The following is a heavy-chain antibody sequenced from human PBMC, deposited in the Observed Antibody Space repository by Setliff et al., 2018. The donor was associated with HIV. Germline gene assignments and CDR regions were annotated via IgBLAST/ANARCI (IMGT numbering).Heavy chain of an antibody. CDR1: GYTFTSYA. V-gene: IGHV1-3*01. CDR3: ARDSLPYYYGSGTDSFGI. J-gene: IGHJ3*02. D-gene: IGHD3-10*01. Sequence: ASVKVSCKASGYTFTSYAINWVRQAPGQSLEWMAWINGGNGDTKYSQKFQGRVTVTGDTSAITAYMELSDLRSEDTAAYYCARDSLPYYYGSGTDSFGIWGQGTMVTVSS. CDR2: INGGNGDT.